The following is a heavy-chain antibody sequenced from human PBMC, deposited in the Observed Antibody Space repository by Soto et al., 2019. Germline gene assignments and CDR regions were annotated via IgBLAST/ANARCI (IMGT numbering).Heavy chain of an antibody. CDR1: GGNSNSYS. CDR3: ARDWRQMSRGAFFDY. V-gene: IGHV1-69*06. Sequence: QVRLVQSGAEVKKPGSSVKLSCKVSGGNSNSYSIAWVRQAPGQGLQWLGTIVPLSGTPNHAQQFQARVTITPDTSTNTAYWERSSLRSEDTAIYYCARDWRQMSRGAFFDYWGQGSLVTISS. CDR2: IVPLSGTP. J-gene: IGHJ4*02. D-gene: IGHD3-3*01.